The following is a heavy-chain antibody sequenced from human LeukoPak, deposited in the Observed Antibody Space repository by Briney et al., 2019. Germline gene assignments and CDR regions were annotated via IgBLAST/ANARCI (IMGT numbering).Heavy chain of an antibody. Sequence: SETLSLTCTVSGGSISSYYWSWIRQPPGKGLEWIGYIYYSGSTNYNPSLKSRVTISVDTSKNQFSLKLSSVTAADTAVYYCARVKATPYSSSSSDAFDIWGQGTMVTASS. V-gene: IGHV4-59*01. J-gene: IGHJ3*02. CDR2: IYYSGST. D-gene: IGHD6-6*01. CDR3: ARVKATPYSSSSSDAFDI. CDR1: GGSISSYY.